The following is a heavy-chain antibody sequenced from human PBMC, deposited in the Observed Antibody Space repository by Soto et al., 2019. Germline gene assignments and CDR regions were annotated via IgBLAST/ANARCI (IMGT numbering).Heavy chain of an antibody. J-gene: IGHJ6*02. V-gene: IGHV1-69*01. CDR3: AREKVVVAGDNYYYYGMDV. CDR2: IIPIFGTA. D-gene: IGHD6-19*01. Sequence: QVQLVQSGAEVKKPGSSVKVSCKASGGTFSSYAISWVLQAPGQGLEWMGGIIPIFGTANYAQKFQGRVTITADESTSTAYMELSSLRSEDTAVYYCAREKVVVAGDNYYYYGMDVWGQGTTVTVSS. CDR1: GGTFSSYA.